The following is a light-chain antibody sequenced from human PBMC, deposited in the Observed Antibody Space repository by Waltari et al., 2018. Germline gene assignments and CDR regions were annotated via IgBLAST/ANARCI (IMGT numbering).Light chain of an antibody. V-gene: IGKV3-20*01. Sequence: EIVLTQSPGTLSLSPGEGATLSCRASQSVSRYLAWYQQKAGQPHRLLIYEASSRATGIPDRFSGSGSGTDFSLTISRLEPEDFAVYYCQKYGTLPATFGQGTKVEIK. CDR3: QKYGTLPAT. J-gene: IGKJ1*01. CDR1: QSVSRY. CDR2: EAS.